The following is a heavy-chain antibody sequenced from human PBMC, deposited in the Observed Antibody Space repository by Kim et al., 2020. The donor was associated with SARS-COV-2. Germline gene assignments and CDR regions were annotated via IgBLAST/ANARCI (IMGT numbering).Heavy chain of an antibody. D-gene: IGHD6-13*01. Sequence: GGSLRLSCAASGFTFSSYAMSWVRQAPGKGLEWVSAISGSGGSTYYADSVKGRFTISRDNSKNTLYLQMNSLRAEDTAVYYCAKALRVRVAAADTARYYFDYWGQGTLVTVSS. CDR2: ISGSGGST. V-gene: IGHV3-23*01. J-gene: IGHJ4*02. CDR3: AKALRVRVAAADTARYYFDY. CDR1: GFTFSSYA.